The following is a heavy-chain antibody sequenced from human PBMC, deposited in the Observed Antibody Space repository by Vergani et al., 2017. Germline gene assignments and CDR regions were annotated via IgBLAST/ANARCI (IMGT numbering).Heavy chain of an antibody. Sequence: EVQLVQSGAEVKKPGATVKISCKVSGYTFTDYYMHWVQQAPGKGLEWVGLVDPEDGETIYAEKIRGRVTIPADTSTDTAYMELSSLRSEDTAVYYCATNSPAVAGHYYYYYGMDVWGQGTTVTVSS. D-gene: IGHD6-19*01. V-gene: IGHV1-69-2*01. J-gene: IGHJ6*02. CDR2: VDPEDGET. CDR3: ATNSPAVAGHYYYYYGMDV. CDR1: GYTFTDYY.